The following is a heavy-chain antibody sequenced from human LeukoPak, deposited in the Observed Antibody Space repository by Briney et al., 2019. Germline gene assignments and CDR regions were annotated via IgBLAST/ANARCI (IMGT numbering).Heavy chain of an antibody. D-gene: IGHD4-23*01. CDR3: ALLKALVDYGGNSVVDY. J-gene: IGHJ4*02. V-gene: IGHV3-21*01. CDR2: ISSSSSYI. CDR1: GFTFSSYS. Sequence: PGGSLRLSCAASGFTFSSYSMNWVRQAPGKGLEWVSSISSSSSYIYYADSVKGRFTISRDNAKNSLYLQMNSLRAEDTAVYYCALLKALVDYGGNSVVDYWGQGTLVTVS.